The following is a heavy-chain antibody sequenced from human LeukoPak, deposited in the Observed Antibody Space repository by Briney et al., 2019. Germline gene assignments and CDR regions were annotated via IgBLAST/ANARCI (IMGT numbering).Heavy chain of an antibody. Sequence: SETLSLTCTVSGGSISSSSYYWGWIRQPPGKGLEWIGSIYYSGSTYYNPSLKSRVTISVDTSKNQFSLKLSSVTAADTAVYYCARRGYSGYDYGAYFDYWGQGTLVTVSS. CDR1: GGSISSSSYY. D-gene: IGHD5-12*01. V-gene: IGHV4-39*01. CDR2: IYYSGST. CDR3: ARRGYSGYDYGAYFDY. J-gene: IGHJ4*02.